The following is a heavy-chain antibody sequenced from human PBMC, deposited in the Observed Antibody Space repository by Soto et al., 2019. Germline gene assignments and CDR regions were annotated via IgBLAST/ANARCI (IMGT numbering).Heavy chain of an antibody. CDR3: ARGILSMDV. Sequence: SKNTYIGTWIRQPPGKGLEWIGYIYYSGSTNYNPSLKSRVTISVDTSKNQFSLKLSFVTAADTAVYYCARGILSMDVWGQGTTVTVSS. CDR1: SKNTYI. CDR2: IYYSGST. J-gene: IGHJ6*02. V-gene: IGHV4-59*01. D-gene: IGHD2-15*01.